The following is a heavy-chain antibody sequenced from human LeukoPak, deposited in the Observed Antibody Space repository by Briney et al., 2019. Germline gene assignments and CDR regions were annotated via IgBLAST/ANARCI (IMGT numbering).Heavy chain of an antibody. Sequence: ESSVKVSCKASGGTFSSYAISWVRQAPGQGLEWMGRIIPIFGTANYAQKFQGRVTITTDESTSTAYMELSSLRSEDTAVYYCARDRTTGTSGVWFGPWGQGTLVTVSS. CDR3: ARDRTTGTSGVWFGP. V-gene: IGHV1-69*05. D-gene: IGHD1-1*01. CDR1: GGTFSSYA. J-gene: IGHJ5*02. CDR2: IIPIFGTA.